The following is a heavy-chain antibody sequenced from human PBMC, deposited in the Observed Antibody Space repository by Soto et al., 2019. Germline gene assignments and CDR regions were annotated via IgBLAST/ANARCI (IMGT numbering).Heavy chain of an antibody. CDR2: ISYFGNT. CDR1: GKSIRSAGYY. D-gene: IGHD4-17*01. CDR3: ATSPPGDNDAFDV. V-gene: IGHV4-31*11. J-gene: IGHJ3*01. Sequence: QVQLQETGPGLVKPSQTLSLTCGVSGKSIRSAGYYWTWIRQRPGKGLEWIGHISYFGNTHYSPSLTSRVTISLDPSKNQFSLELNSVKAADTAVYYCATSPPGDNDAFDVWGQGTLVSVSS.